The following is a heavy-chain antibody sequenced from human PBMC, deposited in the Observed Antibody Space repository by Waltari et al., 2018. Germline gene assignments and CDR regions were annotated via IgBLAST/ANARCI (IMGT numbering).Heavy chain of an antibody. J-gene: IGHJ4*02. V-gene: IGHV4-34*01. CDR1: GGSFSGYY. CDR3: ASWGYYYGSGSYTADY. CDR2: INHSGST. Sequence: QVQLQQWGAGLLKPSETLSLTCAVYGGSFSGYYWSWIRQPPGKGLEWIGEINHSGSTNYNPSLKSRVTISVETSKNQFSLKLSSVTAADTAVYYCASWGYYYGSGSYTADYWGQGTLVTVSS. D-gene: IGHD3-10*01.